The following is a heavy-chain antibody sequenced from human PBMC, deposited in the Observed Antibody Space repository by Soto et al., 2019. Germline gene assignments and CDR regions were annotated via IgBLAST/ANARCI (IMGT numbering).Heavy chain of an antibody. CDR1: GGSFSGYY. D-gene: IGHD3-22*01. V-gene: IGHV4-34*01. CDR3: ARGAVVYDSSGYPRGYFDF. Sequence: PSENLSLTCAVYGGSFSGYYWSWIRQPPGKGLEWIGEINHSGSTNYNPSLKSRVTISVDTSKNQFSLKLSSVTAADTAVYYCARGAVVYDSSGYPRGYFDFCGQGSLVSVSS. J-gene: IGHJ4*02. CDR2: INHSGST.